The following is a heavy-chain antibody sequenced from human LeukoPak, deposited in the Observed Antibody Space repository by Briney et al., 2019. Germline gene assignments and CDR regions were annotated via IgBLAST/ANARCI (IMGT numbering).Heavy chain of an antibody. CDR3: ARGLTRDNWFYP. CDR2: IYYSGST. J-gene: IGHJ5*02. CDR1: GGSISSSSYY. V-gene: IGHV4-39*07. D-gene: IGHD1-1*01. Sequence: SETLSLTCTVSGGSISSSSYYWGWIRQPPGKGLEWIGSIYYSGSTYYNPSLKSRVTISVDTSKNQFSLKLSSVTAADTAVYYCARGLTRDNWFYPWGQGTLVTVSS.